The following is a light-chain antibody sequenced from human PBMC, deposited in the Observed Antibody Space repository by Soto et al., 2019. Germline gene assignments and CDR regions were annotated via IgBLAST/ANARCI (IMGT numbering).Light chain of an antibody. V-gene: IGLV2-14*03. CDR2: EVS. CDR3: SSYTSSSTWL. CDR1: SSVVGAYNY. Sequence: QSALTQPASVSGSPGQSITISCTGTSSVVGAYNYVSWYQQHPGKAPKLMIYEVSNRPSGVSNRFSGSKSANTASLTISGLQAGDEADYYCSSYTSSSTWLFGGGTKLTVL. J-gene: IGLJ3*02.